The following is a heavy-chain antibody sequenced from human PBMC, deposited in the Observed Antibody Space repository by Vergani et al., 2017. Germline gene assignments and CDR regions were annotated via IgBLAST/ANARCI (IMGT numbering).Heavy chain of an antibody. D-gene: IGHD6-13*01. V-gene: IGHV1-2*02. CDR3: ARVKEGSSSGNDY. CDR2: SNPNSGGT. Sequence: QVQLVQSGAEVKKPGASVKVSCKASGYTLTGYYMHWVRQAPGQGLEWMGGSNPNSGGTNYAQKFQGRVTMTRDTSISTAYMALSRLRSDDTAVYYGARVKEGSSSGNDYWGQGTLVTVSS. CDR1: GYTLTGYY. J-gene: IGHJ4*02.